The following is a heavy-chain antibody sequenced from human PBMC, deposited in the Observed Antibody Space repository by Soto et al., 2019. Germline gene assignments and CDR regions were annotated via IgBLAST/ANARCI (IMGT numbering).Heavy chain of an antibody. CDR1: GGTFSSYA. CDR3: ARRIAARIPYYYYYGMDV. CDR2: IIPIFGTA. D-gene: IGHD6-6*01. V-gene: IGHV1-69*12. J-gene: IGHJ6*02. Sequence: QVQLVQSGAEVKKPGSSVKVSCKASGGTFSSYAISWVRQAPGQGLEWMGGIIPIFGTANYAQKFQGRVTITADXXTXTXXMELSSLRSEDTAVYYCARRIAARIPYYYYYGMDVWGQGTTVTVSS.